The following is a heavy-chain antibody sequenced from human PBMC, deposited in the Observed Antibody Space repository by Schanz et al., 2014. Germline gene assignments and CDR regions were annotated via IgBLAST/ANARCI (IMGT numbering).Heavy chain of an antibody. CDR2: VSRDGSET. CDR3: ARGASRDYFAMDV. Sequence: EVNLVESGGGLVQPGTSLRLSCAASGFTFNTSWFHWVRQPPGKGLLWVSRVSRDGSETTYVDSVRGRFTISRDTAKNTVFLQMNNLRAEDTAVYYCARGASRDYFAMDVWGQGTTVTVSS. CDR1: GFTFNTSW. V-gene: IGHV3-74*02. J-gene: IGHJ6*02.